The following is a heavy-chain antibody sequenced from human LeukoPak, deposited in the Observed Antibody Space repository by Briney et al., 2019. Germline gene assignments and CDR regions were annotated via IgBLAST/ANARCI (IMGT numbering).Heavy chain of an antibody. Sequence: NPSETLSLTCAVYGGSFSGYYWSWIRQPPGKGLEWIGEINHSGSTNYNPSLKSRVTISVDTSKNQFSLKLSSVTAADTAVYYCARDGGRGYRNNWFDPWGQGTLVTVSS. V-gene: IGHV4-34*01. CDR2: INHSGST. J-gene: IGHJ5*02. CDR3: ARDGGRGYRNNWFDP. D-gene: IGHD5-18*01. CDR1: GGSFSGYY.